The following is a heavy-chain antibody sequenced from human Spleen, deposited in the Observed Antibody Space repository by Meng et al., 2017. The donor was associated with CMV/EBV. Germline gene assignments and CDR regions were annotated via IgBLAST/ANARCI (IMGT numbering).Heavy chain of an antibody. D-gene: IGHD3-3*01. CDR2: ISTRSSYI. CDR1: FTCSSYS. CDR3: ARYRGVDFWSGYYSFDQ. V-gene: IGHV3-21*01. Sequence: FTCSSYSMNWVRQAPGKGLEWVSSISTRSSYINYTDSVKGRFTISRDNAKNSLYLQMNSLRAEDTAVYHCARYRGVDFWSGYYSFDQWGQGTLVTVSS. J-gene: IGHJ4*02.